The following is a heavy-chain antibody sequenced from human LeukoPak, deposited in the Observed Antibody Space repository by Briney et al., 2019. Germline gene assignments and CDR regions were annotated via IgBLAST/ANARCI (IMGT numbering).Heavy chain of an antibody. D-gene: IGHD6-13*01. CDR3: ARDKAAAGRWGYFDY. Sequence: GGSLRLSCAASGFTFSSYWMSWVRQAPGKGLEWVSYISSSGSTIYYADSVKGRFTISRDNAKNSLYLQMNSLRAEDTAVYYCARDKAAAGRWGYFDYWGQGTLVTVSS. V-gene: IGHV3-48*04. CDR1: GFTFSSYW. CDR2: ISSSGSTI. J-gene: IGHJ4*02.